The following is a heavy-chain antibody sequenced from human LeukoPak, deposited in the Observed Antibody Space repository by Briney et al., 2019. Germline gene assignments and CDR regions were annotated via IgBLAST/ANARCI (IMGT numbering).Heavy chain of an antibody. D-gene: IGHD3-3*01. V-gene: IGHV1-46*01. CDR1: GYTFTSYY. CDR2: INPSGGST. Sequence: ASVNVSCKASGYTFTSYYMHWVRQAPGQGLEWMGIINPSGGSTSYAQKFQGRVTMTRDTSTSTVYMELSSLRSEDTAVYYCARGFLEWFSLQGYYFDYWGQGTLVTVSS. J-gene: IGHJ4*02. CDR3: ARGFLEWFSLQGYYFDY.